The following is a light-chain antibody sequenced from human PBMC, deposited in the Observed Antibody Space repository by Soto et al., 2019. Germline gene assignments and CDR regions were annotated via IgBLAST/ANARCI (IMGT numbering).Light chain of an antibody. Sequence: DIVMTQSPDSLAVSLGERATINCKSSQSVLSGSNNRNYLAWYQQNPGQPPKLLIYWASARESGGPDRFSGSGSGTDFTLSIRSLQAEDVAVYYCQQYYNTPFTVGPGTTVYIK. CDR1: QSVLSGSNNRNY. V-gene: IGKV4-1*01. CDR3: QQYYNTPFT. CDR2: WAS. J-gene: IGKJ3*01.